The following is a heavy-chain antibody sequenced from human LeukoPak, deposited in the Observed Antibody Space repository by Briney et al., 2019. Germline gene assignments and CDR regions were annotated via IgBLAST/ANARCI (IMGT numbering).Heavy chain of an antibody. CDR2: INPNSGGT. D-gene: IGHD2-15*01. Sequence: ASVKVSCKASGYTFTGYYMHWVRQAPGQGLEWMGWINPNSGGTNYAQKFQGWVTMTRDTSISAAYMELSRLRSDDTAVYYCARAHQDGIVLYNWFDPWGQGTLVTVSS. J-gene: IGHJ5*02. V-gene: IGHV1-2*04. CDR1: GYTFTGYY. CDR3: ARAHQDGIVLYNWFDP.